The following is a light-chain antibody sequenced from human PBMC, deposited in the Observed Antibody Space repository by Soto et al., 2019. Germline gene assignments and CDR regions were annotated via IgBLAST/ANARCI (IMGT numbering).Light chain of an antibody. CDR2: DVS. CDR3: SSYTSSSTYV. J-gene: IGLJ1*01. CDR1: ISDVGGYNY. Sequence: LTQPASVSGSPGQSITISCTGTISDVGGYNYVSWYQQHPGKAPKLMIFDVSNRPSGVSNRFSGSKSGYTASLTISGLQAEDEADYYCSSYTSSSTYVFGTGTKVTVL. V-gene: IGLV2-14*03.